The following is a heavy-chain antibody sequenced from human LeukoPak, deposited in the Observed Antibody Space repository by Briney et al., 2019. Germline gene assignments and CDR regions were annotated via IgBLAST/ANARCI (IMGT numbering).Heavy chain of an antibody. V-gene: IGHV4-59*01. CDR2: IYYSGGT. CDR3: ARSRQWHYYYMDV. Sequence: SETLSLTCTVSGGSISSYYWSWVRQPPGKGLEWIGYIYYSGGTNYNPSPKSRVTISVDTSKNQFSLKLSSVTAADTAVYYCARSRQWHYYYMDVWGKGTTVTVSS. CDR1: GGSISSYY. J-gene: IGHJ6*03. D-gene: IGHD6-19*01.